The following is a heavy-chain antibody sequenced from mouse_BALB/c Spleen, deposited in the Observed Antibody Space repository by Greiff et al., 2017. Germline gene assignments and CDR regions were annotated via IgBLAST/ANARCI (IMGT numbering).Heavy chain of an antibody. J-gene: IGHJ2*01. CDR2: ISSGSSTI. CDR1: GFTFSSFG. D-gene: IGHD1-1*01. V-gene: IGHV5-17*02. CDR3: ARSITTVVAFDY. Sequence: EVKLVESGGGLVQPGGSRKLSCAASGFTFSSFGMHWVRQAPEKGLEWVAYISSGSSTIYYADTVKGRFTISRDNPKNTLFLQMTSLRSEDTAMYYCARSITTVVAFDYWGQGTTLTVSS.